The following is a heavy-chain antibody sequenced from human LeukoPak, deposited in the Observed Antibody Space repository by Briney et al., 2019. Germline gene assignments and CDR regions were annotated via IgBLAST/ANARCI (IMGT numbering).Heavy chain of an antibody. CDR1: GYTFTGYY. CDR2: INSDGSST. J-gene: IGHJ4*02. CDR3: ARALITTIDY. V-gene: IGHV3-74*01. D-gene: IGHD3-22*01. Sequence: ASVKVSCKASGYTFTGYYMHWVRQAPGKGLVWVSRINSDGSSTSYADSVKGRFTISRDNAKNTLYLQMNSLRAEDTAVYYCARALITTIDYWGQGTLVTVPS.